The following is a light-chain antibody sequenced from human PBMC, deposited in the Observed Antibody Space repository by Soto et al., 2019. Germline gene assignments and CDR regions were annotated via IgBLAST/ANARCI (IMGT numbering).Light chain of an antibody. CDR1: RSDVGCYNY. CDR3: SSYTSSSTLV. V-gene: IGLV2-14*01. J-gene: IGLJ3*02. CDR2: EVS. Sequence: QSALTQPASVSGSPGQSITISCTGTRSDVGCYNYVSWYQQHPGKAPKLMIYEVSNRPSGVSNRLSGSKSGNTASLTISGLQAEDEADYYCSSYTSSSTLVFGGGTKLTVL.